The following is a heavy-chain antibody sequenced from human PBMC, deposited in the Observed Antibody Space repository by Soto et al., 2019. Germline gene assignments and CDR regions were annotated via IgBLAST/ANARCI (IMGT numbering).Heavy chain of an antibody. CDR2: ISSDEKNK. J-gene: IGHJ4*02. CDR1: GFIFSNFG. D-gene: IGHD6-6*01. V-gene: IGHV3-33*01. CDR3: ARGLRSVLDY. Sequence: QVQLVESGGGVVQPGGSLRLSCVASGFIFSNFGMHWVRQAPGKGLEWVAVISSDEKNKQYADSVRGRFAISRDNSKNSLYLQMTSLRAEDTAIYDCARGLRSVLDYWGQGTLVTVSS.